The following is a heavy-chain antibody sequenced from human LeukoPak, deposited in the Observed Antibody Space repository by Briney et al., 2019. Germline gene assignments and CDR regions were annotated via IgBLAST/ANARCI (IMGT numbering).Heavy chain of an antibody. CDR3: ASVITGYSSGWSMYYFDH. CDR2: IYYSGST. V-gene: IGHV4-59*01. J-gene: IGHJ4*02. D-gene: IGHD6-19*01. Sequence: SETLSLTCTVSGGSISSYYWSWIRQPPGKGLEWIGYIYYSGSTNYNPSLKSRVTISVDTSKNQFSLKLSSVTAADTAVYYCASVITGYSSGWSMYYFDHWGQGTLVTVSS. CDR1: GGSISSYY.